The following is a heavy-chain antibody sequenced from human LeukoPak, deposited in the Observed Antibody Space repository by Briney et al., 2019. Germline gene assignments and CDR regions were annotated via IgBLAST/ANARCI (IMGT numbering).Heavy chain of an antibody. Sequence: GGSLRLSCVASGFTFSTNNMNWVRQARGKGLEWISYISSSSSTIFYADSVKGRFTISRDNAENSLFLQMSSLRAEDSAVYYCARGRYMDVWGKGTTVTVSS. J-gene: IGHJ6*03. V-gene: IGHV3-48*01. CDR1: GFTFSTNN. CDR3: ARGRYMDV. CDR2: ISSSSSTI.